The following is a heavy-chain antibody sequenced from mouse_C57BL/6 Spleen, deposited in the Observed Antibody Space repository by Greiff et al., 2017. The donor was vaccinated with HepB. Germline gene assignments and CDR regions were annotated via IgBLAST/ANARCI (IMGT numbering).Heavy chain of an antibody. V-gene: IGHV5-17*01. Sequence: EVQVVESGGGLVKPGGSLKLSCAASGFTFSDYGMHWVRQAPEKGLEWVAYISSGSSTIYYADTVKGRFTISRDNAKNTLFLQMTSLRSEDTAMYYCARPYYYGSRYYFDYWGQGTTLTVSS. CDR2: ISSGSSTI. J-gene: IGHJ2*01. D-gene: IGHD1-1*01. CDR3: ARPYYYGSRYYFDY. CDR1: GFTFSDYG.